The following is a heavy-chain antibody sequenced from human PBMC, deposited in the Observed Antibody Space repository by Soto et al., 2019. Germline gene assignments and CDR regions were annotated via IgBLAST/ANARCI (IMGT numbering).Heavy chain of an antibody. D-gene: IGHD3-10*01. Sequence: GGSLRLSCAASGFTVSSNYMSWVRQAPGKGLEWVSVIYSGGSTYYADSVKGRFTISRDNSKNTLYLQMNSLRAEDTAVYYCARVIHRGVLWFGESRGLDVWGKGTTVTVSS. CDR3: ARVIHRGVLWFGESRGLDV. J-gene: IGHJ6*04. V-gene: IGHV3-66*01. CDR2: IYSGGST. CDR1: GFTVSSNY.